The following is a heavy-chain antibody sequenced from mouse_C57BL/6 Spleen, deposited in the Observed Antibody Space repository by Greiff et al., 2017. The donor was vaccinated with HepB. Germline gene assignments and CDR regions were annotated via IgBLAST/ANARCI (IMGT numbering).Heavy chain of an antibody. V-gene: IGHV7-3*01. CDR2: IRNKANGYTT. J-gene: IGHJ3*01. CDR3: ARYTPPTVGGAWFAY. CDR1: GFTFTDYY. Sequence: EVQRVESGGGLVQPGGSLSLSCAASGFTFTDYYMSWVRQPPGKALEWLGFIRNKANGYTTEYSASVKGRFTISRDNSQSILYLQMNALRAEDSATYYCARYTPPTVGGAWFAYWGQGTLVTVSA. D-gene: IGHD1-1*01.